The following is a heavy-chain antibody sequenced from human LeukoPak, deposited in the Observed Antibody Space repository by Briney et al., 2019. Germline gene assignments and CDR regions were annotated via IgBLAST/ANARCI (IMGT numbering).Heavy chain of an antibody. CDR3: ARETTVTPETRRFDY. CDR1: GFTFSNYA. V-gene: IGHV3-30*03. CDR2: ISYDGSNK. J-gene: IGHJ4*02. D-gene: IGHD4-17*01. Sequence: GGSLRLSCAASGFTFSNYAMHWVRQAPGKGLEWVAVISYDGSNKYYADSVKGRFTISRDNSKNTLYLQMNSLRAEDTAVYYCARETTVTPETRRFDYWGQGTLVTVSS.